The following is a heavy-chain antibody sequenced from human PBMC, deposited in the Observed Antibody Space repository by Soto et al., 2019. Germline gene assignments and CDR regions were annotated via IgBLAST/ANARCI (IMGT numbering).Heavy chain of an antibody. Sequence: GGSLRLSCAASGFTFSSYSMNWVRRAPGEGLEWVSSISSSSRNIYYADSLKGRFTISRDNAKNSLYLQMNSLRAEDTAVYYCARESAVVVAAKDYWGQGTLVTVSS. CDR1: GFTFSSYS. CDR2: ISSSSRNI. D-gene: IGHD2-15*01. V-gene: IGHV3-21*01. CDR3: ARESAVVVAAKDY. J-gene: IGHJ4*02.